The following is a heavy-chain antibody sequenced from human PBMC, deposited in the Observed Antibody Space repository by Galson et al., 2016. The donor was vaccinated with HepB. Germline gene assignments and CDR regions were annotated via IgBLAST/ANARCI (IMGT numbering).Heavy chain of an antibody. Sequence: SLRLSCAASGFTFSSNGMNWVRQAPGKGLEWVALISSDGSNRFYADSVKGRFTISRDNSKNTLYLQMNSLRPEDTALYYCAKDSAPERLWFGDLYFEYWGHGTLVTVSS. CDR3: AKDSAPERLWFGDLYFEY. CDR2: ISSDGSNR. D-gene: IGHD3-10*01. CDR1: GFTFSSNG. J-gene: IGHJ4*01. V-gene: IGHV3-30*18.